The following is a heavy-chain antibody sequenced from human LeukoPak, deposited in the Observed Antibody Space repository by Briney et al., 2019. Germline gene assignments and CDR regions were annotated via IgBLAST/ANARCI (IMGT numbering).Heavy chain of an antibody. D-gene: IGHD3-10*01. J-gene: IGHJ2*01. CDR1: GGSISSSSYY. CDR2: IYYSGST. Sequence: PSETLSLTCTVSGGSISSSSYYWGWIRQPPGKGLEWIGSIYYSGSTYYNPSLKSRVTISVDTSKNQFSLKLSSVTAADTAVYYCARPPMVRGGGGWQRNWYFDLWGRGTLVTVSS. CDR3: ARPPMVRGGGGWQRNWYFDL. V-gene: IGHV4-39*01.